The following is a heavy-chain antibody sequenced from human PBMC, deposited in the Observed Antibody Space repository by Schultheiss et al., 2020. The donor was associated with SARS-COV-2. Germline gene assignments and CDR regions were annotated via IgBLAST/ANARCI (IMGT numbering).Heavy chain of an antibody. J-gene: IGHJ4*02. D-gene: IGHD5-18*01. CDR1: GGSISSYY. CDR3: ARGLWDTAMVSSYFDY. Sequence: SETLSLTCTVSGGSISSYYWSWIRQPPGKGLEWIGYIYYSGSTNYNPSLKSRVTISVDTSKNQFSLKLSSVTAADTAVYYCARGLWDTAMVSSYFDYWGQGTLVTVSS. CDR2: IYYSGST. V-gene: IGHV4-59*01.